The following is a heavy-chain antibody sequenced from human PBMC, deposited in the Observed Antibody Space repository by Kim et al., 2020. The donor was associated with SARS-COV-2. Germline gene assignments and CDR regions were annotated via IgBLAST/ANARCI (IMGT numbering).Heavy chain of an antibody. CDR3: ARGTSVTCFLSL. J-gene: IGHJ4*02. V-gene: IGHV4-61*01. D-gene: IGHD2-15*01. Sequence: SETLSLTCTVSGGSVSSGSYYWSWIRQPPGKGLEWIGYIYYSGSTNYNPSLKSRVTISLDTSRNQFSLNVRSVTAADTAVYYCARGTSVTCFLSLWGQGTLVTVSS. CDR2: IYYSGST. CDR1: GGSVSSGSYY.